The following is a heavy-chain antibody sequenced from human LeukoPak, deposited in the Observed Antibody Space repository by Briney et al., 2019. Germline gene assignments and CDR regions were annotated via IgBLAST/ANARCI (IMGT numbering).Heavy chain of an antibody. D-gene: IGHD2-8*01. Sequence: SETLSLTCTVSGGSISSYYWSWIRQPPGKGLEWIGYIYYSGSTNYNPSLKSRVTISVDTSKNQFSLKLSSVTAADTAVYYCAREVVLMANYFDYWGQGTLVTVSS. CDR1: GGSISSYY. CDR3: AREVVLMANYFDY. CDR2: IYYSGST. V-gene: IGHV4-59*01. J-gene: IGHJ4*02.